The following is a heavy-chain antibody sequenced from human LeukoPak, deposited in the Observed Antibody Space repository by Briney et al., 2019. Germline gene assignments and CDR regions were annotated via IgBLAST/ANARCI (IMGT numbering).Heavy chain of an antibody. Sequence: GGSLRLSCAASGFTFSKYWMHWVRQTPGEGLVWVARIKEDGTYTSYADSVKGRFTISRDNARNTVFLQMNSLRAEDTAVYYCARDFDMGITPGDDFDFWGQGTLVTVSS. J-gene: IGHJ4*02. D-gene: IGHD3-9*01. CDR2: IKEDGTYT. CDR3: ARDFDMGITPGDDFDF. CDR1: GFTFSKYW. V-gene: IGHV3-74*01.